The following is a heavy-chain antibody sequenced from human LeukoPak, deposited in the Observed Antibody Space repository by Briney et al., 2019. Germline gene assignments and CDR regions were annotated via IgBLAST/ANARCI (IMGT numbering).Heavy chain of an antibody. CDR1: GFTFSSYQ. J-gene: IGHJ4*02. Sequence: PGGSLRLSCEASGFTFSSYQMNWVRQAPGKGLEWVSYISSSGSTIYYAESVKGQFTISRDNAKNSLYLQMNSLRAEDTAVYYCARRYCSGGTCNHLDYWGQGTLVTVSS. D-gene: IGHD2-15*01. V-gene: IGHV3-48*03. CDR3: ARRYCSGGTCNHLDY. CDR2: ISSSGSTI.